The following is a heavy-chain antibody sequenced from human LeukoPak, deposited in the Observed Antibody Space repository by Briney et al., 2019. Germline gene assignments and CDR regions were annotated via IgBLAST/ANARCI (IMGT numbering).Heavy chain of an antibody. J-gene: IGHJ4*02. CDR1: GGSFSGYY. V-gene: IGHV4-34*01. Sequence: SETLSLTCAVYGGSFSGYYWSWIRQPPGEGLEWIGEINHSGSTNYNPSLKSRVTISVDTSKNQFSLKLSSVTAADTAVYYCARGRQGITIFGVVTRKYFDYWGQGTLVTVSS. D-gene: IGHD3-3*01. CDR2: INHSGST. CDR3: ARGRQGITIFGVVTRKYFDY.